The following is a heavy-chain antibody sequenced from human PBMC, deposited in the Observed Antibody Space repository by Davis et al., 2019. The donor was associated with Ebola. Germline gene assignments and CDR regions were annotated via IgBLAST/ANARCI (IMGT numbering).Heavy chain of an antibody. J-gene: IGHJ4*02. Sequence: GESLKISCAASGFTFSRHWMSWVRQAPGKGLEWVANIKEDGSEKNYVDSVKGRFTISRDNAKNTLSLQMNSLRAEDTAVYYCAKVRDDYWGQGTLVTVSS. CDR1: GFTFSRHW. CDR3: AKVRDDY. CDR2: IKEDGSEK. V-gene: IGHV3-7*03.